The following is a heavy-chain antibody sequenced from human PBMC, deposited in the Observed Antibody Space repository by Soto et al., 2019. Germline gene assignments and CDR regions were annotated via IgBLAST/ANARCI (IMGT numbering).Heavy chain of an antibody. CDR3: ARVLTRNYSSGWETRDASDY. CDR2: INHSGST. D-gene: IGHD6-19*01. V-gene: IGHV4-34*01. CDR1: GGSFSGYY. Sequence: SETLSLTCAVYGGSFSGYYWSWIRQPPGKGLEWIGEINHSGSTNYNPSLKSRVTISVDTSKNQFSLKLSSVTAADTAVYYCARVLTRNYSSGWETRDASDYWGQGTLVTVS. J-gene: IGHJ4*02.